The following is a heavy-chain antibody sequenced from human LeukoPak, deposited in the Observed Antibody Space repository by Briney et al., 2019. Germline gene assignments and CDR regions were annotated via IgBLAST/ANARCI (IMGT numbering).Heavy chain of an antibody. CDR3: ATLGDYVWGSYRPFAFDI. CDR1: GFTFSSYG. D-gene: IGHD3-16*02. V-gene: IGHV3-23*01. Sequence: PGGSLRLSCAASGFTFSSYGMSWVRQAPGKGLEWVSAISGSGGSTYYADSVKGRFTISRDNSKNTLYLQMISLRAEDTAVYYCATLGDYVWGSYRPFAFDIWGQGTMVTVSS. CDR2: ISGSGGST. J-gene: IGHJ3*02.